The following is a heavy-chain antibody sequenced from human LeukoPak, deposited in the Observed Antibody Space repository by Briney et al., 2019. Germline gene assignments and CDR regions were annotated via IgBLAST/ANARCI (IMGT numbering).Heavy chain of an antibody. V-gene: IGHV1-2*02. J-gene: IGHJ1*01. Sequence: GASVKVSCKASGHTFTVHYIHRVRQGPGQGLEWLGWITLNSGDTHYAQKFQGRLTMTSDTSISTGYMELSRLQFDDTAVYYCAREGQLGLDNWGQGTLVTVSS. CDR1: GHTFTVHY. CDR2: ITLNSGDT. CDR3: AREGQLGLDN. D-gene: IGHD1-1*01.